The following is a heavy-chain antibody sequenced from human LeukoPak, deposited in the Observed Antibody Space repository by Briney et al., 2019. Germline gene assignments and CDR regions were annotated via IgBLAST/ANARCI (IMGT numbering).Heavy chain of an antibody. CDR1: GFTVSSKY. Sequence: PGGSLRLSCAVSGFTVSSKYMNWVRQAPGKGLEWVSVLYSGGNTDYADSVKGRFTISRDNSKNTVYLQLNSLRAEDTAVYYCARGGYGSGSYGMGHWGQGTLVTVSS. V-gene: IGHV3-66*02. CDR3: ARGGYGSGSYGMGH. D-gene: IGHD3-10*01. J-gene: IGHJ4*02. CDR2: LYSGGNT.